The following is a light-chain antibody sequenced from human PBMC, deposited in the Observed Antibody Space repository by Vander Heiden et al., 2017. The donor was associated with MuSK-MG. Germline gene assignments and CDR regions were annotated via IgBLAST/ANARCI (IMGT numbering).Light chain of an antibody. CDR1: SSDVGRYNY. J-gene: IGLJ1*01. V-gene: IGLV2-8*01. Sequence: QSALTQPPSASGSPGQSVTISCTGTSSDVGRYNYVSWYQQHPGKAPKFMIYDVSKRPSGVPDRFSGSKSGYTASLTVSGLQAEDEADYYCSSYGGSNSFVFGTGTKVTVL. CDR2: DVS. CDR3: SSYGGSNSFV.